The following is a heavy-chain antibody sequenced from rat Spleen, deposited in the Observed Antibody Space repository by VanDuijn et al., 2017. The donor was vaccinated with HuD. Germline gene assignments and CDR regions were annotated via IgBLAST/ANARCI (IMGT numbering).Heavy chain of an antibody. J-gene: IGHJ2*01. CDR3: ATGRYHGYTSWYFDY. V-gene: IGHV5-22*01. D-gene: IGHD1-9*01. Sequence: EVQLVESGGGLVQPGRSLKLSCAASGFIFSDYYMAWVRQAPKKGLEWVASISYEGSGTYYGDSVKGRFTISRDNAKSTLYLQMDSLRSEDTATYYCATGRYHGYTSWYFDYWGQGVMVTVSS. CDR2: ISYEGSGT. CDR1: GFIFSDYY.